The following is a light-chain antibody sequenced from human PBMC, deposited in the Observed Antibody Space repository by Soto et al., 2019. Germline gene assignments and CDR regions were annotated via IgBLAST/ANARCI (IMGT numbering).Light chain of an antibody. J-gene: IGLJ1*01. CDR1: SSNIGAGYD. CDR2: GNS. Sequence: QSVLTQPPSVSGAPGQRVTISCTGSSSNIGAGYDVHWYQQLPGTAPKLLIYGNSNRPSGVPDRFSGSKSGTSASLAITGLQAEDEADYYCSSYTGSSPPYVFGTGTKVTVL. V-gene: IGLV1-40*01. CDR3: SSYTGSSPPYV.